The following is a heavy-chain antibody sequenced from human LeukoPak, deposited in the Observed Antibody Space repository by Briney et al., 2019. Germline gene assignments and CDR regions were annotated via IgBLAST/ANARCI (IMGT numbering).Heavy chain of an antibody. V-gene: IGHV4-34*01. CDR1: GGSFSGYY. J-gene: IGHJ4*02. Sequence: PSETLSLTCAVYGGSFSGYYWSWIRQHPGRGLEWIGEINHSGSTNYNPSLKSRVTISVDTSKNQFSLKLSSVTAADTAVYYCARGSGPDYWGQGTLVTVSS. CDR3: ARGSGPDY. CDR2: INHSGST.